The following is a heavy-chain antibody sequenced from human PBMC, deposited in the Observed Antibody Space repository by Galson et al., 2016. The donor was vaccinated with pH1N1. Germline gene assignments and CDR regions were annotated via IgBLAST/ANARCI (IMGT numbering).Heavy chain of an antibody. CDR2: IDWDDEK. V-gene: IGHV2-70*04. Sequence: PALVKPTQTLKLTCTFSGFSLSTFGVRVSWIRQSPGKALEWLARIDWDDEKFYSPSLKTRLTISKDTSKDQVVLTMTNTDPVDTGTYYCARMGVASGGRYYYGMDVWGQGTTVTVSS. CDR3: ARMGVASGGRYYYGMDV. J-gene: IGHJ6*02. D-gene: IGHD3-10*01. CDR1: GFSLSTFGVR.